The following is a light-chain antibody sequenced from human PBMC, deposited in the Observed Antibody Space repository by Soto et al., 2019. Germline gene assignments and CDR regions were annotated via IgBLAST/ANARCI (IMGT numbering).Light chain of an antibody. J-gene: IGKJ3*01. CDR3: QHSYSTLFT. CDR2: AAS. CDR1: QSISSY. V-gene: IGKV1-39*01. Sequence: DIPMTQSPSSLSASVGDRVTITCRASQSISSYLNWYQQKQGKAPKLLIYAASSLQSGVPSRFSGSGSGTDFTLTISTLQAEDFATYYCQHSYSTLFTFGAGTKVDIK.